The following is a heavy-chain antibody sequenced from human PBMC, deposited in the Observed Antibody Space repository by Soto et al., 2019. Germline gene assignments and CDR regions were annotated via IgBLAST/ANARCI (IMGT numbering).Heavy chain of an antibody. V-gene: IGHV1-8*01. J-gene: IGHJ6*02. CDR3: ARGRRYCTTTSCYPPALFPYGMDV. CDR1: GYTFTNYD. CDR2: INPDSDNT. Sequence: GASVKVSCKTSGYTFTNYDINWVRQAAGQGLEWMGWINPDSDNTGYAQKFQGRVTMTRDTSISTAYMELNSLRSEDTAVYYCARGRRYCTTTSCYPPALFPYGMDVWGQGKKVTVSS. D-gene: IGHD2-2*01.